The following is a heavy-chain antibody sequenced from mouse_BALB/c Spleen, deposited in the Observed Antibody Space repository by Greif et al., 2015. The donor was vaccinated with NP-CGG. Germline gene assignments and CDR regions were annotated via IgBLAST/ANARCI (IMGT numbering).Heavy chain of an antibody. D-gene: IGHD2-10*02. V-gene: IGHV1S81*02. J-gene: IGHJ4*01. Sequence: VQLQQSGAELVKPGASVKLSCKASGYTFTNYYMHWVRQRPGQGLEWIGDINPSNGGTNFNEKFKSKATLTVDKSSSTAYMQLSSLTSEDSAVYYCTRYGFYAMDYWGQGTSVTVSS. CDR3: TRYGFYAMDY. CDR1: GYTFTNYY. CDR2: INPSNGGT.